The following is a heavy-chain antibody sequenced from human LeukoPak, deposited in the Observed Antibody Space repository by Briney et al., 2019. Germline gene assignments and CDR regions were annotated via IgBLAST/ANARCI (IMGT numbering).Heavy chain of an antibody. J-gene: IGHJ6*02. Sequence: GSVKVSCKASGYTFTSYYMLWVRQAPGQGLQWMGIINPSGGSTSYAQKFQGRVTMTRDTSTSTVYMELSSLRSEDTAVYYCARDSQGSVWSGYYNYYYGMDVWGQGTTVTVSS. CDR2: INPSGGST. D-gene: IGHD3-3*01. CDR1: GYTFTSYY. CDR3: ARDSQGSVWSGYYNYYYGMDV. V-gene: IGHV1-46*01.